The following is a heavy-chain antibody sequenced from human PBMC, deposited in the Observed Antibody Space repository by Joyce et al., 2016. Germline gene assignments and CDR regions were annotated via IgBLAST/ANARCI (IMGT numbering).Heavy chain of an antibody. CDR2: IASDGTNK. J-gene: IGHJ4*02. Sequence: QVQLVESGGGVVQPGRSLRLTCAASGFIFSRYSMHWVRQAPGKGLEWVAVIASDGTNKYHVDAGKGRFTISRDNSKNTLYLQMNSLRAEDTTVYYCARDLGPKNKTLAYWGQGVLVTVSS. D-gene: IGHD2/OR15-2a*01. CDR1: GFIFSRYS. V-gene: IGHV3-30*04. CDR3: ARDLGPKNKTLAY.